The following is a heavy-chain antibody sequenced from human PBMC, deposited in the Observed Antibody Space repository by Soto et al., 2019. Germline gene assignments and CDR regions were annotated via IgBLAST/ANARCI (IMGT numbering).Heavy chain of an antibody. Sequence: SETLSLTCTVSGGSISSGGYFWSWIRQPPGKGLEWIGYIYYSGSTNYNPSLKSQVTISVDTSKNHFSLKLSSVTAADTAVYYCARDSLIYSSGWYNWFDPWGQGTLVTVSS. V-gene: IGHV4-61*08. D-gene: IGHD6-19*01. CDR3: ARDSLIYSSGWYNWFDP. CDR1: GGSISSGGYF. CDR2: IYYSGST. J-gene: IGHJ5*02.